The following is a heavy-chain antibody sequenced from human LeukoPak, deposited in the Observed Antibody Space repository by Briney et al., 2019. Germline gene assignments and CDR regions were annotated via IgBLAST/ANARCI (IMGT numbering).Heavy chain of an antibody. CDR1: GGSISSYY. CDR3: ARGVGAVENWFDP. CDR2: IYYSGST. Sequence: SETLPLTCTVSGGSISSYYWSWIRQPPGKGLEWIGYIYYSGSTNYNPSLKSRVTISVDTSKNQFSLKLSSVTAADTAVYYCARGVGAVENWFDPWGQGTLVTVSS. D-gene: IGHD2-2*01. V-gene: IGHV4-59*01. J-gene: IGHJ5*02.